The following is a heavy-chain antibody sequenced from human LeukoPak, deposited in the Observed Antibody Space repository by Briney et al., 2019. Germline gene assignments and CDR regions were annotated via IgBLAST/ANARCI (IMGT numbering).Heavy chain of an antibody. V-gene: IGHV3-23*01. D-gene: IGHD3-22*01. CDR3: AKDGAITMIVVVNTFDY. J-gene: IGHJ4*02. CDR1: GCSFSSDA. CDR2: ISDIGGTT. Sequence: PGGSLRFYSAAYGCSFSSDAMTWVRQAQWKGLEWVSTISDIGGTTYYADSVKGRFTISRDNSKNTLYLQMNSLRAEDTAVYYCAKDGAITMIVVVNTFDYWGQGTLVTVSS.